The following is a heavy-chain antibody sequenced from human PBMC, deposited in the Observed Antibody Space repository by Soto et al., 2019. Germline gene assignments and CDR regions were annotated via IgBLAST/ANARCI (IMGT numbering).Heavy chain of an antibody. CDR3: ARDHEMVYATDYYYYGMDV. CDR1: GFTFSSYE. J-gene: IGHJ6*02. V-gene: IGHV3-48*03. D-gene: IGHD2-8*01. Sequence: VQLVESGGGVVQPGRSLRLSCAASGFTFSSYEMNWVRQAPGKGLEWVSYISSSGSTIYYADSVKGRFTISRDNAKNSLYLQMHSLRADDTAVYYCARDHEMVYATDYYYYGMDVWGQGTTVTGSS. CDR2: ISSSGSTI.